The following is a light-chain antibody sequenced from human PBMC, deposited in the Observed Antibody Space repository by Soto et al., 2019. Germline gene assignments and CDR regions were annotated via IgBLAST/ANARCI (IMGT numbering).Light chain of an antibody. CDR2: EVT. J-gene: IGLJ3*02. CDR3: TSYVGNDIWV. CDR1: SSDVGAYKY. V-gene: IGLV2-8*01. Sequence: QSALTQPPSASGSPGQSVTISCTGTSSDVGAYKYVSWYQQYPGKAPKLMIYEVTKRPSGVPDRVSGSKYGNTASLTVSGLQAEDEADYYCTSYVGNDIWVFGGGTKVTVL.